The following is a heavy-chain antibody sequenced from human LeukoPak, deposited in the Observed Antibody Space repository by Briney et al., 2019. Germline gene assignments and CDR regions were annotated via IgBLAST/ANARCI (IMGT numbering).Heavy chain of an antibody. V-gene: IGHV4-4*07. D-gene: IGHD2-2*03. CDR3: ARAPGYCSSTSCYFDAFDI. J-gene: IGHJ3*02. CDR1: GGSISSYY. Sequence: SETLSLTCTVSGGSISSYYWSWIRQPAGKGLEWIGRIYTSGSTNYNPSLKSRVTMSVDTSKNQFSLKLSSVTAADTAVYYCARAPGYCSSTSCYFDAFDIWGQGTMVTVSS. CDR2: IYTSGST.